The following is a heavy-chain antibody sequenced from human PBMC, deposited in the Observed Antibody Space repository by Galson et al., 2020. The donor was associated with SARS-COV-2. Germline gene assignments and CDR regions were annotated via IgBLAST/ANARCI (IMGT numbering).Heavy chain of an antibody. CDR1: GFTFDDYA. D-gene: IGHD3-3*01. CDR2: ISWNGGSI. Sequence: GGSLRLSCAASGFTFDDYAMHWVRQAPGKGLEWVSGISWNGGSIGYADSVKGRFTISRDNAKNSLYLQMNSLRAEDTALYYCAKKDTPRSGVVSAFDIWGQGTMVTVSS. V-gene: IGHV3-9*01. CDR3: AKKDTPRSGVVSAFDI. J-gene: IGHJ3*02.